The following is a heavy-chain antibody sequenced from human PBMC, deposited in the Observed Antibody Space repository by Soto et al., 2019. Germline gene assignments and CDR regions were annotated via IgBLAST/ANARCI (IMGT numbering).Heavy chain of an antibody. J-gene: IGHJ4*02. CDR3: AREPEILGY. CDR1: GYTFTSYG. Sequence: QVQLVQSGAEVKKPGASVKVSCKASGYTFTSYGISWVRQAPGQGLEWMGWISAYNGNTNYAQKLQGRVTMTTDTSTSTGYMEPRSLKSGDTGGYYCAREPEILGYWGQGTLVTVSS. V-gene: IGHV1-18*01. CDR2: ISAYNGNT.